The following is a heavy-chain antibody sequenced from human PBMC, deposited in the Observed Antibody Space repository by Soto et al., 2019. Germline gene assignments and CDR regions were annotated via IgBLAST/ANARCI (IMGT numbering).Heavy chain of an antibody. CDR2: INAGNGNT. D-gene: IGHD6-19*01. CDR3: ARAVAVPADFDF. V-gene: IGHV1-3*05. Sequence: QVQLVQSGAEEKKPGASVKVSCKASGYTFTGYAMHWVRQAPGQRLEWMGWINAGNGNTKYSQKFQGRVTITRDTSASTAYMDVSSLRSEDTAVYYCARAVAVPADFDFWGQGTLVTVSS. J-gene: IGHJ4*02. CDR1: GYTFTGYA.